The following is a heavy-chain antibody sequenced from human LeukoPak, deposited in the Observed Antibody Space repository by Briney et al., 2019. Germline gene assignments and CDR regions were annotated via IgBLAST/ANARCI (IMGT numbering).Heavy chain of an antibody. D-gene: IGHD5-24*01. CDR1: GGSISSGGYS. CDR3: ARTRGGYNSGYYYYYGMDV. Sequence: SETLSLTCAVSGGSISSGGYSWSWIRQPPGKGLEWIGYIYHSGSTYYNPSLKSRVTISVDRSKNQFSLKLSSVTAADTAVYYCARTRGGYNSGYYYYYGMDVWGQGTTVTVSS. CDR2: IYHSGST. J-gene: IGHJ6*02. V-gene: IGHV4-30-2*02.